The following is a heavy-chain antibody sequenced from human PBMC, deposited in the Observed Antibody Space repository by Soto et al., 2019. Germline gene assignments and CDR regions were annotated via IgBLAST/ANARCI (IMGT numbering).Heavy chain of an antibody. J-gene: IGHJ4*02. V-gene: IGHV3-11*05. CDR1: GFTFSDYD. Sequence: QVQLVESGGGLVKPGGSLRLSCAASGFTFSDYDLSWIRQAPGKGLEWVSYISTSSSYTNYADSVKGRFTISRDNAKNSLHLQIRSLRAEDTAVYYCARDRRGWAQVVDYWGQGTLVTVSS. CDR3: ARDRRGWAQVVDY. CDR2: ISTSSSYT. D-gene: IGHD6-19*01.